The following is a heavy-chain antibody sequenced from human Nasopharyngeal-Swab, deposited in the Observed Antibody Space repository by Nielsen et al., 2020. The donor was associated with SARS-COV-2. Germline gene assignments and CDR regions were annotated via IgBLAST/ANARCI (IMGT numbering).Heavy chain of an antibody. J-gene: IGHJ6*02. D-gene: IGHD3-10*01. Sequence: GGSLRLSCTASGFSFNNYDMHWVRQAPGKGLEWVAIISYEGSIKHYADYVEGRFTISRDASKNTLYLQMNSLRPEDTAVYYCARRKEILWLGSQRHGMDVWGQGTTVTVFS. CDR3: ARRKEILWLGSQRHGMDV. CDR2: ISYEGSIK. CDR1: GFSFNNYD. V-gene: IGHV3-30*03.